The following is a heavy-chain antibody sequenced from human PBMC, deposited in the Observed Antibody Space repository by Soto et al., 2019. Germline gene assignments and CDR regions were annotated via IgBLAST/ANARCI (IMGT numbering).Heavy chain of an antibody. J-gene: IGHJ4*02. D-gene: IGHD2-8*01. Sequence: LSQTLSLTCAISGGSVSSNSATWNWIRQSPSRGLEWLGRTYYSSKWYNEYALSVKGRMTINPDTSKNQYSLQLNSVTPEDTAVYYCARNGGAYFNYWGQGTLVTVSS. V-gene: IGHV6-1*01. CDR1: GGSVSSNSAT. CDR2: TYYSSKWYN. CDR3: ARNGGAYFNY.